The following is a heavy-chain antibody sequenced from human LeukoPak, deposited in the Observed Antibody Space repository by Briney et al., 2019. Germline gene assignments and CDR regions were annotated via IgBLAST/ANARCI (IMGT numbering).Heavy chain of an antibody. D-gene: IGHD6-13*01. J-gene: IGHJ4*02. CDR1: GYSFTSHW. CDR2: IDPSDSYT. CDR3: ARLRADYSSSWYVGY. V-gene: IGHV5-10-1*01. Sequence: GESLKISCKGSGYSFTSHWISWVRQMPGKGLEWMGRIDPSDSYTNYSPSFQGHVTISADKPISTAYLQWSSLKASDTAMYYCARLRADYSSSWYVGYWGQGTLVTVSS.